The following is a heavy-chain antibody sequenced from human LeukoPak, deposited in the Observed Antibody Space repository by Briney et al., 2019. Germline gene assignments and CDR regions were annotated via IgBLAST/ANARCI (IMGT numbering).Heavy chain of an antibody. V-gene: IGHV4-4*07. J-gene: IGHJ4*02. CDR3: ARETEVPGGRSWDF. CDR2: IHPSGTT. D-gene: IGHD6-19*01. CDR1: GGSISSYY. Sequence: SETLSLTCTVSGGSISSYYWTWIRQPAGKGLEWIGRIHPSGTTNHNPSLKSRVIMSLDMSNNQFSLKVRSVTAADTAVYYCARETEVPGGRSWDFWGQGTLVAVSS.